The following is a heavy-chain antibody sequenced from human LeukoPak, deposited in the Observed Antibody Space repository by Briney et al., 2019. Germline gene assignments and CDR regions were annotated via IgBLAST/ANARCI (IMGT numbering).Heavy chain of an antibody. D-gene: IGHD4-11*01. CDR1: GGTFISYA. Sequence: SVTVSRKASGGTFISYAISWVRQAPGQGLEWMGGIIPIFGTANYAQKFQGRVTITADESTSTAYMELSSLRSEDTAVYYCARDGNSNYYYYYGMDVGGQGTTVTVSS. CDR2: IIPIFGTA. CDR3: ARDGNSNYYYYYGMDV. J-gene: IGHJ6*02. V-gene: IGHV1-69*13.